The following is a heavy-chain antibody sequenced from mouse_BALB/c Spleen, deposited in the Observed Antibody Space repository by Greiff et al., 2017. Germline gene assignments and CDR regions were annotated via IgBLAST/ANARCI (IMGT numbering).Heavy chain of an antibody. Sequence: EVQGVESGGGLVQPGGSLKLSCAASGFTFSSYTMSWVRQTPEKRLEWVAYISNGGGSTYYPDTVKGRFTISRDNAKNTLYLPTSSLKSDDTAMYFSARNGTKVVATLAYYAMDFWGQGTSVTVSS. CDR2: ISNGGGST. J-gene: IGHJ4*01. CDR1: GFTFSSYT. V-gene: IGHV5-12-2*01. D-gene: IGHD1-1*01. CDR3: ARNGTKVVATLAYYAMDF.